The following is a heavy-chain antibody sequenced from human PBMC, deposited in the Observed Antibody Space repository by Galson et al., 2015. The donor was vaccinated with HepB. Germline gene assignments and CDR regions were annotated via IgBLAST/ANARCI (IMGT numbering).Heavy chain of an antibody. V-gene: IGHV1-69*13. D-gene: IGHD6-6*01. CDR3: ASDSSSSGYYYYYGMDV. Sequence: SVKVSCKASGGTFSSYAISWVRQAPGQGLEWMGGIIPIFGTANYAQKFQGRVTITADESTSTAYMELSSLRSEGTAVYYCASDSSSSGYYYYYGMDVWGQGTTVTVSS. CDR1: GGTFSSYA. CDR2: IIPIFGTA. J-gene: IGHJ6*02.